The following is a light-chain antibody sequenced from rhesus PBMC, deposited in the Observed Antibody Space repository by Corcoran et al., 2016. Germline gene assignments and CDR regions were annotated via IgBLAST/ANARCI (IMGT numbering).Light chain of an antibody. J-gene: IGKJ3*01. Sequence: DIQMTQSPSALSASVGDRVTISCRASQNIYINLAWYQQKPGKAPKLLIYAASSLQTGIPSRFSGSGSGTDFTLTISSLQPEDSAAYYCQHYYSNPFTFGPGTKLDIK. CDR2: AAS. CDR1: QNIYIN. V-gene: IGKV1S12*01. CDR3: QHYYSNPFT.